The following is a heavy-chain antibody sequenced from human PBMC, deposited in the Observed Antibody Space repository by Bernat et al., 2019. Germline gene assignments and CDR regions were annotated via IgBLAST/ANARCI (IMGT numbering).Heavy chain of an antibody. V-gene: IGHV1-46*01. CDR2: IIPTAGQT. Sequence: QVQLVQSGAEVKKPGAAMKVSCKASGFAFRNYYMHWVRQSPGQGLEWLGIIIPTAGQTGYAQKFQGRVTMTADTSTSTIYMELSSLRTEDAAVYYCAREIETACYFGLWGQGTLLTVSS. D-gene: IGHD2-21*02. CDR3: AREIETACYFGL. CDR1: GFAFRNYY. J-gene: IGHJ4*02.